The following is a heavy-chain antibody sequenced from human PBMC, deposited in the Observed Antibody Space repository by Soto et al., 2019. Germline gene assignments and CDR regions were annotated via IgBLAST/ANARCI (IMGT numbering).Heavy chain of an antibody. Sequence: QVQLVESGGGLVKPGGSLRLSCAASGFTFSDYYMSWIRQAPGKGLEWVSYISSSGSTIYYADSVKGRFTISRDNAKNSLYLQMNSLRAEDTAVYYCASAGWLQQTHYYYYGMDVWVQGTTVTVSS. V-gene: IGHV3-11*01. CDR3: ASAGWLQQTHYYYYGMDV. CDR2: ISSSGSTI. CDR1: GFTFSDYY. D-gene: IGHD5-12*01. J-gene: IGHJ6*02.